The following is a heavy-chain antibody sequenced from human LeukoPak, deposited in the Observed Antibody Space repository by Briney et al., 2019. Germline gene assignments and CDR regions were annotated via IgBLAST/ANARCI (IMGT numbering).Heavy chain of an antibody. CDR3: ARSPTGGFGESYNWFDP. Sequence: GESLQISCQGSGYSFTSYWIGWVRQMPGKGLEWMGIIYPGDSDTRYSPSFQGQVTISADKSISTAYLQWSSLKASDTAMYYCARSPTGGFGESYNWFDPWGQGTLVTVSS. CDR1: GYSFTSYW. CDR2: IYPGDSDT. D-gene: IGHD3-10*01. V-gene: IGHV5-51*01. J-gene: IGHJ5*02.